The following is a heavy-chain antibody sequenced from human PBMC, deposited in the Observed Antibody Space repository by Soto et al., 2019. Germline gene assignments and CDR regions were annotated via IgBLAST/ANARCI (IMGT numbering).Heavy chain of an antibody. J-gene: IGHJ6*02. CDR1: GGSITSDNYH. V-gene: IGHV4-30-4*08. Sequence: LSLTCTVSGGSITSDNYHWTWIRQSPGKGLEWIGYIYYSGSIFYNPSFKSRVTISVDTSKSQFSLQLSSVTAADTAVYFCAREDDGGDRDYYGLDVWGQGTTVTVSS. CDR2: IYYSGSI. D-gene: IGHD2-21*02. CDR3: AREDDGGDRDYYGLDV.